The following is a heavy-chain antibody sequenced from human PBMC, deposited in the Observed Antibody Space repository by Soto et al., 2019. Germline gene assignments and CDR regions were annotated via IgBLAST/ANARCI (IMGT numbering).Heavy chain of an antibody. D-gene: IGHD3-16*01. CDR2: ISYDGNYI. CDR3: AKGILSATIGPHAMDV. Sequence: QVQLVESGGGVVQPGASLRLSCEASGFAFSSYAMHWVRQAPGKGLEWVGVISYDGNYIYYADSVKGRFTISRDNSKNTLYVQVNSLRPEDTAVYYCAKGILSATIGPHAMDVWGQGTTVTVSS. J-gene: IGHJ6*02. V-gene: IGHV3-30*18. CDR1: GFAFSSYA.